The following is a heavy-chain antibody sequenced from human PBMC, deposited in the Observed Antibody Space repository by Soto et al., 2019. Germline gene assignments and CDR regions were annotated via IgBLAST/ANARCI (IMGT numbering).Heavy chain of an antibody. Sequence: EVQLVESGGGLVQPGGSLRLSCTASGFTLSDSWMTWVRQAPGKGLEWVARIKPDESEKKDADSVKGRFSISRDNAKNSMYLQMDSLRGEDTAVYYCVRGGSNYASWGQGTLVTVSS. CDR3: VRGGSNYAS. D-gene: IGHD4-4*01. V-gene: IGHV3-7*01. J-gene: IGHJ5*02. CDR1: GFTLSDSW. CDR2: IKPDESEK.